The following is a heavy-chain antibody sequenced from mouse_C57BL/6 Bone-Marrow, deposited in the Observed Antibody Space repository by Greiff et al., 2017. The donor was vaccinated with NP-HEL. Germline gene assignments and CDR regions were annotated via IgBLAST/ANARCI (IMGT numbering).Heavy chain of an antibody. CDR3: ARGGAYGYDVWYFDV. V-gene: IGHV1-26*01. D-gene: IGHD2-2*01. CDR1: GYTFTDYY. CDR2: INPNNGGT. J-gene: IGHJ1*03. Sequence: EVQLQQSGPELVKPGASVKISCKASGYTFTDYYMNWVKQSHGKSLEWIGDINPNNGGTSYNQKFKGKATLTVDKSSSTAYMELRSLTSEDSAVYYCARGGAYGYDVWYFDVWGTGTTVTVSS.